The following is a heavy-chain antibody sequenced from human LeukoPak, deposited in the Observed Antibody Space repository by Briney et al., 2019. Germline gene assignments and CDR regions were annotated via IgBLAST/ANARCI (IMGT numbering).Heavy chain of an antibody. CDR2: ISYDGSNK. Sequence: GGSLRLSCAASGFTFSSYGMHWVRQAPGKGLEWAAVISYDGSNKYYADSVKGRFTISRDNSKNTLYLQMNSLRAEDTAVYYCAKDLGIVGATRGAFDIWGQGTMVTVSS. V-gene: IGHV3-30*18. J-gene: IGHJ3*02. CDR3: AKDLGIVGATRGAFDI. D-gene: IGHD1-26*01. CDR1: GFTFSSYG.